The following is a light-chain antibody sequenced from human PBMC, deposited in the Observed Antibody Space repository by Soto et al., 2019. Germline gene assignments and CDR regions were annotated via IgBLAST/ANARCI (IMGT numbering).Light chain of an antibody. CDR3: SSYTSSSTAIV. Sequence: QSVLTQPASVSGSPGQSITISCTGTSSDVGGYDYVSWYQQHPGKAPKLMIYEVSNRPPGVSNRFSGSKSGNTASLTISGLQAEDEADYYCSSYTSSSTAIVFGTGTKVTVL. J-gene: IGLJ1*01. CDR2: EVS. CDR1: SSDVGGYDY. V-gene: IGLV2-14*01.